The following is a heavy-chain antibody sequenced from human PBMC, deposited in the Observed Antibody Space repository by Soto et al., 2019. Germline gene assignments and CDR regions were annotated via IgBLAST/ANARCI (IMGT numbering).Heavy chain of an antibody. CDR1: GFTFSSYA. J-gene: IGHJ6*02. CDR3: QPAANHRWHYNYDGMDV. V-gene: IGHV3-23*01. Sequence: EVQLLESGGGLVQPGGSLRLSCAASGFTFSSYAMTWVRQAPGKGLEWVSVIDRSGGGTYYADSVKGRFTISRDNSKNTLYLKMNSLRAEDTAVYYCQPAANHRWHYNYDGMDVWGQGTTVTVSS. D-gene: IGHD2-2*01. CDR2: IDRSGGGT.